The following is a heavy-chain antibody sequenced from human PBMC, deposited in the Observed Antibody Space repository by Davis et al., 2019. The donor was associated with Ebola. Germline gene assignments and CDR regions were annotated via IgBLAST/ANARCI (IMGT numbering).Heavy chain of an antibody. CDR3: GRRRDHYYGLDV. V-gene: IGHV4-39*01. Sequence: MPSETLSLTCTVSGGSISSSSYYWGWIRQPPGKGLEWIGSIYYSGSTYYNPSLKSRVTISVDTSKNQFSLKLSSVTAADTAVYYCGRRRDHYYGLDVWGQGTTVTVSS. J-gene: IGHJ6*02. CDR2: IYYSGST. CDR1: GGSISSSSYY.